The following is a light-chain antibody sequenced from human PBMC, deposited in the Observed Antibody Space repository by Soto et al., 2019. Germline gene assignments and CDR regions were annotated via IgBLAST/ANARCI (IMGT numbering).Light chain of an antibody. CDR2: SAS. J-gene: IGKJ5*01. CDR3: QQNGSLPIT. Sequence: IVLTQSPGTLPLSPGERATLSCRASQSLSGGYLAWFQQKPGQTPRLLIYSASNRATGIPDRFSGSGSGTDFTLTISRLEPEDFVVYYCQQNGSLPITFGQGTRLEIK. CDR1: QSLSGGY. V-gene: IGKV3-20*01.